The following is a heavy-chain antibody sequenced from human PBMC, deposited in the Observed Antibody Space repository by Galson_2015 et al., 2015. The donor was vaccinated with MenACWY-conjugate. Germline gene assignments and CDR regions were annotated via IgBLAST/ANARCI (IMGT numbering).Heavy chain of an antibody. D-gene: IGHD3/OR15-3a*01. V-gene: IGHV3-23*01. Sequence: SLRLSCAVSGFPFSRYAMTWVRQAPGKGLEWVSPISDSGRTTYYADSVQGRFTISRDNSKNKVFLQMNSLRAEDAAAYYCAKDLVKDYEMRTGSFTAWGQGPLVTAPS. CDR1: GFPFSRYA. CDR3: AKDLVKDYEMRTGSFTA. CDR2: ISDSGRTT. J-gene: IGHJ5*02.